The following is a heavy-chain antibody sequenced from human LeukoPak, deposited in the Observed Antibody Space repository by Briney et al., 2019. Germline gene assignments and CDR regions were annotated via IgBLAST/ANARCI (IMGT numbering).Heavy chain of an antibody. CDR1: GFTVSSSY. D-gene: IGHD6-13*01. V-gene: IGHV3-66*01. CDR3: ARDTLIAAARTFDI. CDR2: IYSDGST. Sequence: PGGSLRLSCAASGFTVSSSYMSWVRQAPGKGLEWLSVIYSDGSTNYADSVKGRFTISRDNSKNTLYLQMNSLRAEDTAVYYCARDTLIAAARTFDIWGQGTMVTVSS. J-gene: IGHJ3*02.